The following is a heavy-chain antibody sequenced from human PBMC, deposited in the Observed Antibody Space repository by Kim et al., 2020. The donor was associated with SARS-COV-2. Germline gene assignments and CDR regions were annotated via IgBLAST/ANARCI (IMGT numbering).Heavy chain of an antibody. V-gene: IGHV3-21*01. CDR1: GFTFSSYS. CDR2: ISSSSSYI. D-gene: IGHD2-15*01. CDR3: ARDCCSGGSCLGEPIDS. Sequence: GGSLRLSCAASGFTFSSYSMNWVRQAPGKGLEWVSSISSSSSYIYYADSVKGRFTISRDNAKNSLYLQMNSLRAEDTAVYYCARDCCSGGSCLGEPIDSWGEGALVSVSS. J-gene: IGHJ4*02.